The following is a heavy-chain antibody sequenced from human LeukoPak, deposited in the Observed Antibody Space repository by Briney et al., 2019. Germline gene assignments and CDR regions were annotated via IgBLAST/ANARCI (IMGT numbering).Heavy chain of an antibody. Sequence: PGGSLRLSCAASGFTFSSYDMHWVRQATGKGLEWVSAIGTAGDTYYPGSVKGRFTTSRENAKNSLYLQMNSLRAGDTAVYYCAREAAAGNAFDIWGQGTMVTVSS. V-gene: IGHV3-13*01. J-gene: IGHJ3*02. CDR1: GFTFSSYD. CDR2: IGTAGDT. CDR3: AREAAAGNAFDI. D-gene: IGHD6-13*01.